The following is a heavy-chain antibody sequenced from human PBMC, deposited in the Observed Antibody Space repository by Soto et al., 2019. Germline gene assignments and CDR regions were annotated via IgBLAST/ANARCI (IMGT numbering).Heavy chain of an antibody. J-gene: IGHJ4*02. D-gene: IGHD3-9*01. Sequence: PWLSMRLSCASLGVTFGNAWRNWIRQAPGKGLEWVARIKSKTDGGTTDYAAPVKGRFTISRDDSKNTLFLQMNSLKTEDTAVYYCTTSILTGYFRWSIFGYWGQGNLVTVSS. CDR1: GVTFGNAW. V-gene: IGHV3-15*07. CDR2: IKSKTDGGTT. CDR3: TTSILTGYFRWSIFGY.